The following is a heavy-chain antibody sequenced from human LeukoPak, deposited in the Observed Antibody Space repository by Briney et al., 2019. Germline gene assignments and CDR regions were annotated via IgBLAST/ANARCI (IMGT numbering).Heavy chain of an antibody. V-gene: IGHV3-11*01. J-gene: IGHJ4*02. D-gene: IGHD2-2*01. CDR2: ISSSGSTI. CDR1: GFTFSDYY. CDR3: ARRGYCSSTSCYLVDY. Sequence: PGGSLRLSCAASGFTFSDYYMSWIRQAPGKGLEWVSYISSSGSTIYYADSVKGRFTISRDNAKNSLYLQMNSLRAEDTALYYCARRGYCSSTSCYLVDYWGQGTLVTVSS.